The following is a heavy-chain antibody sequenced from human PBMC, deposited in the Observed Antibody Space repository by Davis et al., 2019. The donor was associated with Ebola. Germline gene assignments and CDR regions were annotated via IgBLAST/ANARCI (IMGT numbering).Heavy chain of an antibody. D-gene: IGHD1-26*01. J-gene: IGHJ4*02. Sequence: GGSLRLSCAASGFTFSSYAMSWVRQAPGKGLEWVSAISGSGGSTYYADSVKGPFTISRDNSKNTLYLQMNSLRAEDTAVYYCARDTWYSGDDNGGDWGQGTLVTVSS. CDR1: GFTFSSYA. V-gene: IGHV3-23*01. CDR2: ISGSGGST. CDR3: ARDTWYSGDDNGGD.